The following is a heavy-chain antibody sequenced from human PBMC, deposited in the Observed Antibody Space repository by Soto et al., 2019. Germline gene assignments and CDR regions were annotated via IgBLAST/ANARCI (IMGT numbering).Heavy chain of an antibody. CDR2: IYYSGST. D-gene: IGHD1-26*01. J-gene: IGHJ6*02. Sequence: SETLSLTCXFSGGSISIYYGSWIRQPPGKGLEWIGYIYYSGSTNYNPSLKSRVTISVDTSKNQFSLKLSSVTAADTAVYYCAKSGRELDSLSGMDVWGQGTTVTVSS. V-gene: IGHV4-59*01. CDR1: GGSISIYY. CDR3: AKSGRELDSLSGMDV.